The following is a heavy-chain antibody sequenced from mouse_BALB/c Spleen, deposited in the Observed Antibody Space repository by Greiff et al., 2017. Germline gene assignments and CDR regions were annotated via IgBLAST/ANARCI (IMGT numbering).Heavy chain of an antibody. Sequence: EVQGVESGGGLVQPGGSLKLSCAASGFDFSRYWMSWVRQAPGKGLEWIGEINPDSSTINYTPSLKDKFIISRDNAKNTLYLQMSKVRSEDTALYYCARLLLLRYMDYWGQGTSVTVSS. J-gene: IGHJ4*01. V-gene: IGHV4-1*02. CDR2: INPDSSTI. CDR3: ARLLLLRYMDY. CDR1: GFDFSRYW. D-gene: IGHD1-1*01.